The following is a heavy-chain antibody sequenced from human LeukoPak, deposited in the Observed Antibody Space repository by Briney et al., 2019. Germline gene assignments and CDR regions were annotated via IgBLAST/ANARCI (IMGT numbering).Heavy chain of an antibody. V-gene: IGHV1-18*04. CDR3: AREGYSGYGGYYHYGMDV. CDR2: ISAYNGNT. J-gene: IGHJ6*04. Sequence: ASVKVSCKASGYTFISYGISWVRQAPGQGLEWMGWISAYNGNTNYAQKVQGRVTMTTDTSTSTAYMEMRSLRSDDTAVYYCAREGYSGYGGYYHYGMDVWGKGTTVTVSS. CDR1: GYTFISYG. D-gene: IGHD5-12*01.